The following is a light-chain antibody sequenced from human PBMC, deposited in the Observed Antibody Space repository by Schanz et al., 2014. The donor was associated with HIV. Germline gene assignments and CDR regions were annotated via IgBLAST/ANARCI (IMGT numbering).Light chain of an antibody. CDR2: RAS. Sequence: DIQLTQSPSTLSASIGDEVTITCRASHYISSWLAWYQQRPGQAPNLLIYRASTLEAGVSSRFSGSGSGTDFTLTISSLQPEDFATYYCQQYNSYPITFGQGTRLEIK. V-gene: IGKV1-5*03. J-gene: IGKJ5*01. CDR1: HYISSW. CDR3: QQYNSYPIT.